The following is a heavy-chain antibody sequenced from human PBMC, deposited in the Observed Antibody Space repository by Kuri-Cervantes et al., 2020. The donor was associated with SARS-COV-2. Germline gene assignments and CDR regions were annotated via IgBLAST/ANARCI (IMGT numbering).Heavy chain of an antibody. D-gene: IGHD4-17*01. V-gene: IGHV1-18*01. CDR2: ISAYNGNT. CDR1: GYTFTSYG. CDR3: ARHVSPVTFLDWFDP. Sequence: ASVKVSCKASGYTFTSYGISWVRQAPGQGLEWMGWISAYNGNTNYAQKLQGRVTMTTDTSTSTAYMELRSLRSDDTAVYYCARHVSPVTFLDWFDPWGQGTLVTVSS. J-gene: IGHJ5*02.